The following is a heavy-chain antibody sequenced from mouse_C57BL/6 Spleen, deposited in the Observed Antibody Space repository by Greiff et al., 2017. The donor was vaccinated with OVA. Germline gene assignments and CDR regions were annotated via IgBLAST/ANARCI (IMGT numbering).Heavy chain of an antibody. CDR2: ISDGGSYT. V-gene: IGHV5-4*01. CDR3: AREENYYGSSDWFAY. D-gene: IGHD1-1*01. CDR1: GFTFSSYA. J-gene: IGHJ3*01. Sequence: EVHLVESGGGLVKPGGSLKLSCAASGFTFSSYAMSWVRQTPEKRLEWVATISDGGSYTYYPDNVKGRFTISRDNAKNNLYLQMSHLKSEDTAMYYCAREENYYGSSDWFAYWGQGTLVTVSA.